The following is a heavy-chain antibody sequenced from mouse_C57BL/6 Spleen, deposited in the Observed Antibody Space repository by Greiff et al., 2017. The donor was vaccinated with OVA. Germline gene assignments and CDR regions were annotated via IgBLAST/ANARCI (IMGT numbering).Heavy chain of an antibody. CDR2: IYPSDGST. D-gene: IGHD2-4*01. CDR3: ARTEGDYGAYAMDY. V-gene: IGHV1-53*01. Sequence: VQLQQPEAELVKPGASVKLSCKASGYTFTSYWMHWVKQRPGRGLEWIGDIYPSDGSTKYNEKFKGKATVTADKSSSTAYMQLSSLTSEDSAVYYCARTEGDYGAYAMDYWGQGTSVTVSA. J-gene: IGHJ4*01. CDR1: GYTFTSYW.